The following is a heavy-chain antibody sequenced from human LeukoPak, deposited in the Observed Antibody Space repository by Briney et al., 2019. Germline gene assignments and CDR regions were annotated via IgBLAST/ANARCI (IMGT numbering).Heavy chain of an antibody. J-gene: IGHJ4*02. CDR1: GFTFSDYY. Sequence: GGSLRLSCAASGFTFSDYYMSWVRQAPGKGLEWVSGINWNGGSTGYADSVKGRFTISRDNAKNSLYLQMNSLRAEDTALYYCARARRDGYNCFDYWGQGTLVTVSS. CDR2: INWNGGST. D-gene: IGHD5-24*01. V-gene: IGHV3-20*04. CDR3: ARARRDGYNCFDY.